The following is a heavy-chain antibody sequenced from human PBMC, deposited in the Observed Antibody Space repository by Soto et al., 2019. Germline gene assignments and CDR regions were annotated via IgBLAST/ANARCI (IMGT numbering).Heavy chain of an antibody. CDR2: IVVGSGNT. Sequence: SVKVSCKASGFTFTSSAMQWVRQARGQRLEWIGWIVVGSGNTNYAQKFQERVTITRDMSTSTAYMELSSLRSEDTAVYYCAANSDYDILTGYPPLDAFDFWGQGTMVTVSS. J-gene: IGHJ3*01. CDR1: GFTFTSSA. D-gene: IGHD3-9*01. CDR3: AANSDYDILTGYPPLDAFDF. V-gene: IGHV1-58*02.